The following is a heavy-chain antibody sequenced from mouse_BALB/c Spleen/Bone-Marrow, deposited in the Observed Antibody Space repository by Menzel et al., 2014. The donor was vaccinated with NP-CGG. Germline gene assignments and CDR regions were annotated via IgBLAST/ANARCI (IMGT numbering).Heavy chain of an antibody. D-gene: IGHD1-1*02. J-gene: IGHJ2*01. V-gene: IGHV1-62-2*01. CDR1: GCTFTEYI. CDR2: FYPGSGSI. CDR3: ARHEGGGYFDY. Sequence: LVESGAGLVKPGASVKLSCKASGCTFTEYIIHWVKQRSGQGLEWIGWFYPGSGSIKYNEKFKDKATLTADKSSSTVYMELSRLTSEDSAVYFCARHEGGGYFDYWGQGTTLTVSS.